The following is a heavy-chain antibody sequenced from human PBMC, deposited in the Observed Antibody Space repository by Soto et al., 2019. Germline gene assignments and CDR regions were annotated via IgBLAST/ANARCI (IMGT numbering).Heavy chain of an antibody. V-gene: IGHV3-23*01. CDR3: ARRSSGWYFDY. Sequence: EVQLLESGGGLVQPGGSLRLSCAASGFTFSSYAMSWVHQAPGKGLEWVSVISGSGGSTYYADSVKGRFTISRDNSRNTLYVQMNSLRDEDTAVYYCARRSSGWYFDYWGQGTLVTVSS. J-gene: IGHJ4*02. D-gene: IGHD6-19*01. CDR2: ISGSGGST. CDR1: GFTFSSYA.